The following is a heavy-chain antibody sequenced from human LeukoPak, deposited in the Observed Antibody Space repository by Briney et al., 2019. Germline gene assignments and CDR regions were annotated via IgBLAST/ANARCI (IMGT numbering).Heavy chain of an antibody. Sequence: ASVKVSCKASGYTFTSYDINWVRQATGQGLEWMGWMNPNSGNTGYAQKFQGRVTMTRNTSISTAYMELSSLRSEDTAVYYCVTVPLRDATPGPGYWGQGTLVTVSS. V-gene: IGHV1-8*01. D-gene: IGHD5-24*01. CDR3: VTVPLRDATPGPGY. CDR1: GYTFTSYD. CDR2: MNPNSGNT. J-gene: IGHJ4*02.